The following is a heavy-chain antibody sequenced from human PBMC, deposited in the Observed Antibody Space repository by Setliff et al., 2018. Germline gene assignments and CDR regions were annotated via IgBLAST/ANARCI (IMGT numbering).Heavy chain of an antibody. CDR1: GGSFSGYH. J-gene: IGHJ4*02. D-gene: IGHD3-3*01. CDR2: IYHSGST. CDR3: RYWSGYYNNDY. Sequence: PSETLSLTCAVYGGSFSGYHWSWIRQAPGKGLEWIGSIYHSGSTYFNPSLKSRLTISVDASTSQFSLKLYSVTAADTAVYYCRYWSGYYNNDYWGQGTLVTVSS. V-gene: IGHV4-34*01.